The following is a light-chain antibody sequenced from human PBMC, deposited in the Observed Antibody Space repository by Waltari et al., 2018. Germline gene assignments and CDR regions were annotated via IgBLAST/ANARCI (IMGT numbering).Light chain of an antibody. Sequence: EIMLTQSQGTLSLSPGERATLSCRASQSVSSSYLAWYQQKPGQAPSLLIYGASSRATGIPDRFSGSGSGTDFTLTIRRLEPEDFAVYYCQQYGSSPPFTFGQGTKLEIK. V-gene: IGKV3-20*01. CDR1: QSVSSSY. CDR3: QQYGSSPPFT. J-gene: IGKJ2*01. CDR2: GAS.